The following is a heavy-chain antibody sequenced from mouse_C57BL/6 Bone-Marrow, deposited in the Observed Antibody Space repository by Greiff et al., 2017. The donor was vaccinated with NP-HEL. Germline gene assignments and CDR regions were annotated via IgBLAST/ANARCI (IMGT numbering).Heavy chain of an antibody. CDR2: IDPSDSYT. CDR3: AREITTVVGGYWYFDV. J-gene: IGHJ1*03. D-gene: IGHD1-1*01. Sequence: VQLQQPGAELVKPGASVKLSCKASGYTFTSYWMQWVKQRPGQGLEWIGEIDPSDSYTNYNQKFKGQATLTVDTSSSTAYMQLSSLTSEDSAVYYCAREITTVVGGYWYFDVWGTGTTVTVSS. V-gene: IGHV1-50*01. CDR1: GYTFTSYW.